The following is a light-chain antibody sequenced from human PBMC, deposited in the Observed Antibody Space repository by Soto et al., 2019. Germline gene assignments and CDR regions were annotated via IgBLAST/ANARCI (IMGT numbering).Light chain of an antibody. CDR2: GAS. Sequence: ETVMTQSPATLSVSPGESATVSCRASQSVSTNLAWYQQKPGQAPRLLIYGASTRVTGMPGRFSGSGSGTEFTLTISSRQSEDSAVYYCQQYKNWPRTFGQGTKVEIK. CDR3: QQYKNWPRT. V-gene: IGKV3-15*01. CDR1: QSVSTN. J-gene: IGKJ1*01.